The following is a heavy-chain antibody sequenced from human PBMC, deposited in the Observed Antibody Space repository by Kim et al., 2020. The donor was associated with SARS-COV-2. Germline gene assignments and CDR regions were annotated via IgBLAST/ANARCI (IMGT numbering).Heavy chain of an antibody. CDR2: LISSGATT. Sequence: GGSLRLSCAASGFTFGSYAMTWVRQAPGKGLEYMSSLISSGATTYHADSVKGRFTISRDNSRNTLYLQMNSLRAEDTAVYYCVKGGLGSGGLDVWGQGTTVTVSS. CDR3: VKGGLGSGGLDV. V-gene: IGHV3-23*01. D-gene: IGHD3-10*01. CDR1: GFTFGSYA. J-gene: IGHJ6*02.